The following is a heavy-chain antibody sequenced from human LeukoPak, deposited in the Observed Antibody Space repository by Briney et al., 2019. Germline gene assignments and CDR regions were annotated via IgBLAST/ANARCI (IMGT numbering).Heavy chain of an antibody. J-gene: IGHJ4*02. D-gene: IGHD5-12*01. CDR1: GYTFTGYY. CDR3: ARDWGLGYSGYDLAW. Sequence: ASVKVSCKASGYTFTGYYMSWVRQAPGQGLEWMGWINPNSGDTNYAQKFQGRVTMTRDTSIRTAYMELSRLRSGDKAVYYRARDWGLGYSGYDLAWWGQGTLVTVSS. V-gene: IGHV1-2*02. CDR2: INPNSGDT.